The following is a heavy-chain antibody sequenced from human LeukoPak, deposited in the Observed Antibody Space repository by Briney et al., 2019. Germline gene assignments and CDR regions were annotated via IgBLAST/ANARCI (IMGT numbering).Heavy chain of an antibody. V-gene: IGHV3-74*01. CDR2: INTDGSST. D-gene: IGHD6-6*01. Sequence: GGSLRLSCAASGFTFSSYWMHWVRQAPGKGLVWVSRINTDGSSTSYADSVKGRFTISRDNAKNTLYLQMNNLRAEDTAVYYCARDLEQLVLFDYWGQGTLVTVSS. J-gene: IGHJ4*02. CDR1: GFTFSSYW. CDR3: ARDLEQLVLFDY.